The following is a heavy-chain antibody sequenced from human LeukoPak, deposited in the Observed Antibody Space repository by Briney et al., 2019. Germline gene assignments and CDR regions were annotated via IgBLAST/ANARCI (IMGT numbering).Heavy chain of an antibody. Sequence: GGSLRLSCAASGFTFSSYAMNWVRQAPGKGLEWVSSISSSSSYIYYADSVKGRFTISRDNAKNSLYLQMNSLRAEDTAVYYCARARIPSYSLSDYWGQGTLVTVSS. J-gene: IGHJ4*02. CDR2: ISSSSSYI. CDR3: ARARIPSYSLSDY. CDR1: GFTFSSYA. V-gene: IGHV3-21*01. D-gene: IGHD5-18*01.